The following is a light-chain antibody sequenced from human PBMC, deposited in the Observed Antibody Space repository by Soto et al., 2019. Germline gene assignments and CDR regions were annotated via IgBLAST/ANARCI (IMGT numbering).Light chain of an antibody. CDR3: QQYETYSGT. CDR1: QSIHSW. V-gene: IGKV1-5*01. Sequence: DIQMTQSPSTLSASVGDRVTITCRASQSIHSWLAWYQQKPGKAPKLLIYDASSLESGVPSRFSGSGSGTEFTLTMSSLQPDDFATYYCQQYETYSGTFGQGTKVEIK. J-gene: IGKJ1*01. CDR2: DAS.